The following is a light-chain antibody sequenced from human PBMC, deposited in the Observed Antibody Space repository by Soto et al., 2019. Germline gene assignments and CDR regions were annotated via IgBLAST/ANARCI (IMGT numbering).Light chain of an antibody. CDR3: SSCTSSNTYVL. J-gene: IGLJ2*01. CDR2: DVN. V-gene: IGLV2-14*03. CDR1: SSDIGGYDY. Sequence: QSVLTQPASVSGSPGQSITISCTGTSSDIGGYDYVSWYQHHPGKAPKLVIYDVNNRPSGVSNRFSGSKSGNTASLTISGLQAEDEADYYCSSCTSSNTYVLFGGGTKLTVL.